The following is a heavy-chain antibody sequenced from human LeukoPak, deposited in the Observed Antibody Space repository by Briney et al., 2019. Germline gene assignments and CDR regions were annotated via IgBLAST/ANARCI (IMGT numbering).Heavy chain of an antibody. D-gene: IGHD6-19*01. Sequence: GGSLRLSCAASGFTFSSYSMNWVRQAPGKGLEWVSYISSSSSTIYYADSVKGRFTISRDNAKNSLYLQMNSLRDEDTAVYYCARDSSRYSSGWYVDYYGMDVWGQGTTVTVSS. V-gene: IGHV3-48*02. CDR1: GFTFSSYS. J-gene: IGHJ6*02. CDR2: ISSSSSTI. CDR3: ARDSSRYSSGWYVDYYGMDV.